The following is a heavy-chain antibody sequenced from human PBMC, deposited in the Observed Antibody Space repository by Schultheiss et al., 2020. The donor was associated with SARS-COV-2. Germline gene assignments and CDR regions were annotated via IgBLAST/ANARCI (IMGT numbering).Heavy chain of an antibody. J-gene: IGHJ4*02. CDR3: ARLTGEGRDGYHYFDY. CDR2: IYYSGST. V-gene: IGHV4-59*08. CDR1: GGSISSYY. D-gene: IGHD5-24*01. Sequence: ESLKISCTVSGGSISSYYWSWVRQPPGKGLEWIAYIYYSGSTNYNPSLKSRVTISVDTSKNQFSLKLSSVTAADTAVYYCARLTGEGRDGYHYFDYWGQGTLVTVSS.